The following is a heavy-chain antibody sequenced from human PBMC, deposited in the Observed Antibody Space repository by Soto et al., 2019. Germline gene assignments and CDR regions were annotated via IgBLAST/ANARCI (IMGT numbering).Heavy chain of an antibody. V-gene: IGHV3-9*01. CDR2: ISWNSGVT. CDR1: GFTFGDYA. CDR3: VKGSNYYGMDV. J-gene: IGHJ6*02. Sequence: EVQLVESGGGLVHPGRSLRLSCAASGFTFGDYAIHWVRQAPGKGLECVSGISWNSGVTVYADSVRGRFTVFRDNARNSVYLQMNSLRREDTGLYYCVKGSNYYGMDVWGQGTTVTVSS.